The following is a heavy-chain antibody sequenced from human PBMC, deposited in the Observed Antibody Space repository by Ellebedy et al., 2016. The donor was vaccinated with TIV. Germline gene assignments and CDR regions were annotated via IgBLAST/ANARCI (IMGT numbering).Heavy chain of an antibody. V-gene: IGHV4-59*01. CDR1: GGSISSYY. CDR3: ARDGGTGTSDY. D-gene: IGHD1-7*01. CDR2: IYYSGST. J-gene: IGHJ4*02. Sequence: SETLSLXCTVSGGSISSYYWSWIRQPPGKGLEWIGYIYYSGSTNYNPSLKDRVTISVDTSKNQFSLKLSSVTAADTAVYYCARDGGTGTSDYWGQGTLVTVSS.